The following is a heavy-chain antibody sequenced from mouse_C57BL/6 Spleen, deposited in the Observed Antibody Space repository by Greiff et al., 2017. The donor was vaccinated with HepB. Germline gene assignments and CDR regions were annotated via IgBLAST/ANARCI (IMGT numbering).Heavy chain of an antibody. V-gene: IGHV5-17*01. CDR2: ISSGSSTI. CDR3: ARQGSRNYDSWFAY. D-gene: IGHD2-4*01. Sequence: EVKLMESGGGLVKPGGSLKLSCAASGFTFSDYGMHWVRQAPEKGLEWVAYISSGSSTIYYADTVKGRFTISRDNAKNTLFLQMTSLRSEDTAMYYCARQGSRNYDSWFAYWGQGTLVTVSA. CDR1: GFTFSDYG. J-gene: IGHJ3*01.